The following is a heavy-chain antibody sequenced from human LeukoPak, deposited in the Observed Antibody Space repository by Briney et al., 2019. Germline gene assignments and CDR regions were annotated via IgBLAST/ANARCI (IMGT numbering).Heavy chain of an antibody. CDR2: ISWNSGSI. Sequence: GRSLRLSCAASGFTFDDYATHWVRQAPGKGLEWVSGISWNSGSIGYADSAKGRFTISRDNAKNSLYLQMSSLRAEDTALYYCAKGISSGWRGGAFDIWGQGTMVTVSS. CDR1: GFTFDDYA. J-gene: IGHJ3*02. V-gene: IGHV3-9*01. CDR3: AKGISSGWRGGAFDI. D-gene: IGHD6-19*01.